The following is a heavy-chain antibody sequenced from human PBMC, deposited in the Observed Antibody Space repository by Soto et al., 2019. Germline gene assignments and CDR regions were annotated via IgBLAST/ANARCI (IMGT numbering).Heavy chain of an antibody. CDR1: GFTFSSYG. J-gene: IGHJ6*02. Sequence: PGGSLRLSCAASGFTFSSYGMHWVRQAPGKGLEWVAVIWYDGSNKYYADSVKGRFTISRDNSKNTLYLQMNSLRAEDTAVYYCSRDRGGITGTYRANYYYYGMDVWGQGTTVTVSS. CDR2: IWYDGSNK. V-gene: IGHV3-33*01. D-gene: IGHD1-20*01. CDR3: SRDRGGITGTYRANYYYYGMDV.